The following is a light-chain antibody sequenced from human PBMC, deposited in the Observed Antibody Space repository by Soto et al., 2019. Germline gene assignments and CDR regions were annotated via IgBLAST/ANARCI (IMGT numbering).Light chain of an antibody. CDR1: SSNIGAEYD. Sequence: QSVLTQPPSVSGAPGQRVAISCTGSSSNIGAEYDVHWCQQLPGTAPKRLIYGDNNRPSGVPDRFSGSKSGTSASLAITGLQPEDEADYYCQSYDSSLTTVVFGTGTKVTVL. V-gene: IGLV1-40*01. CDR3: QSYDSSLTTVV. CDR2: GDN. J-gene: IGLJ1*01.